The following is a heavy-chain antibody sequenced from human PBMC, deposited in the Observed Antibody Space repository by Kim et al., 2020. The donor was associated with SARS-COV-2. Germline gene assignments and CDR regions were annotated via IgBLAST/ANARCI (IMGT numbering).Heavy chain of an antibody. Sequence: GGSLRLSCAASGFTFSNAWMSWVRQAPGKGLEWVGRIKSKTDGGTTDYAAPVKGRFTISRDDSKNTLYLQMNSLKTEDTAVYYCTTDARSERPDWYYYDSSGYYSFSYYYYYGMDVWGQGTTVTVSS. J-gene: IGHJ6*02. D-gene: IGHD3-22*01. CDR3: TTDARSERPDWYYYDSSGYYSFSYYYYYGMDV. V-gene: IGHV3-15*01. CDR1: GFTFSNAW. CDR2: IKSKTDGGTT.